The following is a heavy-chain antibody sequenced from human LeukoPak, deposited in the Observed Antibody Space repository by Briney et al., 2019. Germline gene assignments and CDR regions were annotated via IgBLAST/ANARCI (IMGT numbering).Heavy chain of an antibody. D-gene: IGHD3-10*01. CDR2: MNPNSGNT. Sequence: PGASVKVSCKASRYTFTGYYMHWVRQATGQGLEWMGWMNPNSGNTGYAQKFQGRVTMTRNTSISTAYMELSSLRSEDTAVYYCARGVRYGSGSYRYYMDVWGKGTTVTISS. CDR1: RYTFTGYY. CDR3: ARGVRYGSGSYRYYMDV. J-gene: IGHJ6*03. V-gene: IGHV1-8*02.